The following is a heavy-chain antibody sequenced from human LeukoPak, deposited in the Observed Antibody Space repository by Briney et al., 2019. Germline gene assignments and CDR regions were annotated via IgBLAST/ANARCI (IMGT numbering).Heavy chain of an antibody. CDR3: ARGRGYCSSTSCYAKNYYYYGMDV. CDR1: GGSFRGYY. D-gene: IGHD2-2*01. CDR2: INHSGST. V-gene: IGHV4-34*01. Sequence: SESLSLTCAVDGGSFRGYYLSCIRHPPGKGLEWSGEINHSGSTNNNPSLKRRVTISVATSKNQFSLKLSSVPAADTAVYYCARGRGYCSSTSCYAKNYYYYGMDVWGQGTTGTVSS. J-gene: IGHJ6*02.